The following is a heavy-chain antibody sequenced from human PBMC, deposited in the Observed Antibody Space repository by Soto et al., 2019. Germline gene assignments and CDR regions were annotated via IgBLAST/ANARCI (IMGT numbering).Heavy chain of an antibody. D-gene: IGHD1-26*01. V-gene: IGHV4-59*01. CDR3: ARGVVGASTGFQH. CDR2: ISNSGST. CDR1: GGSISSFH. J-gene: IGHJ1*01. Sequence: PSETLSLTCTVSGGSISSFHWSWIRQPPGKGLEWIGFISNSGSTNYNPSLKSRVTIPLDTSKNQFSLKLSSVSAADTAVYYCARGVVGASTGFQHWGQGTPVTVYS.